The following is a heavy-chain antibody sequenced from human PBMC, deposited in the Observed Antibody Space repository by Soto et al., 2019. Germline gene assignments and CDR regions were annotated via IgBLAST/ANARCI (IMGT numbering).Heavy chain of an antibody. J-gene: IGHJ4*02. Sequence: EVQLVESGGGLVQPGGSLRLSCAASGFTFSDYWMSWVRQAPAKGLECVANIKTDGSEKYYVDPVKGRFTISRDNAKNSLYLQMNSLRAEDTAVYYCASSMGRGGNDYWGQGTLVTVSS. V-gene: IGHV3-7*05. CDR2: IKTDGSEK. CDR1: GFTFSDYW. CDR3: ASSMGRGGNDY. D-gene: IGHD3-10*01.